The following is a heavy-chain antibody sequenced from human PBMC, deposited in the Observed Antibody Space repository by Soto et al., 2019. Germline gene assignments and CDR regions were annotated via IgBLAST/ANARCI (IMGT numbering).Heavy chain of an antibody. CDR1: GGSFSGYY. Sequence: SETLSLTCAVYGGSFSGYYWSWIRQPPGKGLEWIGEINHSGSTNYNPSLKSRVTISVDTSKNQFSLKLSSVTAADTAVYYCASMGTDCSGGSCYQNAEYFHHWGQGTLVTV. CDR3: ASMGTDCSGGSCYQNAEYFHH. J-gene: IGHJ1*01. CDR2: INHSGST. V-gene: IGHV4-34*01. D-gene: IGHD2-15*01.